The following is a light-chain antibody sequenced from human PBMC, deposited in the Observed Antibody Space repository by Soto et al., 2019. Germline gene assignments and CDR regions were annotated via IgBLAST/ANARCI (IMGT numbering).Light chain of an antibody. CDR1: SSNIGAGYD. V-gene: IGLV1-40*01. CDR2: GNT. CDR3: QSYDSGLSGRV. Sequence: QSVLTQPPSVSGAPGQRVTISCTGSSSNIGAGYDVHWYQQLPGTAPKLLIYGNTNRPSGVPDRFSGSKSGTSASLALTGLQAEDEADCYCQSYDSGLSGRVFGGGTKLTVL. J-gene: IGLJ3*02.